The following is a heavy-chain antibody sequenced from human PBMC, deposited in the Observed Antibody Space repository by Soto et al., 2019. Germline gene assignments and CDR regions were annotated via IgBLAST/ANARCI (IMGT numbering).Heavy chain of an antibody. Sequence: GGSLRLSCAASGFTFDDYAMHWVRQAPGKGLEWVSGISWNSGSIGYADSVKGRFTISRDNAKNSLYLQMNSLRAEDTALYYCAKGGATVTTGNDYWGQGTLVTVSS. D-gene: IGHD4-17*01. CDR2: ISWNSGSI. V-gene: IGHV3-9*01. J-gene: IGHJ4*02. CDR1: GFTFDDYA. CDR3: AKGGATVTTGNDY.